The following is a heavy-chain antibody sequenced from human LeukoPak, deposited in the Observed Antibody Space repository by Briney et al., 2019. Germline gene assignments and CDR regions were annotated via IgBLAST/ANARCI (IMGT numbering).Heavy chain of an antibody. J-gene: IGHJ4*02. CDR2: ISGSDGST. Sequence: GGSLRLSCPASGFTFRSYAMSWVRQAPGKGLDWVSTISGSDGSTYYGDSVKGRFTISRDNSKNTLYMQMNSLRVEDTAIYYCAKGRGYCTGGSCYSDYWGQGTLVTVSS. CDR3: AKGRGYCTGGSCYSDY. CDR1: GFTFRSYA. D-gene: IGHD2-15*01. V-gene: IGHV3-23*01.